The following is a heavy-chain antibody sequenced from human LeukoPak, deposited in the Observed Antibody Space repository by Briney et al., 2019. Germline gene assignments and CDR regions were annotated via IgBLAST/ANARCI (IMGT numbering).Heavy chain of an antibody. Sequence: ASVKVSCKVSGYTLTELSMHWVRQAPGKGLEWMGGFDPEDGETIYAQKFQGRVTMTEDTSTDTAYMELSSLRSEDTAVYYCATVEDYSNYGPYYYWGQGTLVTVSS. V-gene: IGHV1-24*01. D-gene: IGHD4-11*01. J-gene: IGHJ4*02. CDR2: FDPEDGET. CDR1: GYTLTELS. CDR3: ATVEDYSNYGPYYY.